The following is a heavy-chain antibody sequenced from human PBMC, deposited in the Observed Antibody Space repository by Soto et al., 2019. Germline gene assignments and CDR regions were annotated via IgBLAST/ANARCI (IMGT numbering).Heavy chain of an antibody. V-gene: IGHV4-59*01. D-gene: IGHD4-17*01. CDR2: IYYSGST. Sequence: SETLSLTCTVSGGSISSYYWSWIRQPPGKGLEWIGYIYYSGSTNYNPSLKSRVTISVDTSKNQFSLKLSSVTAADTSVYYCGRTSYGDLDYWGQGTLVTVSS. CDR3: GRTSYGDLDY. J-gene: IGHJ4*02. CDR1: GGSISSYY.